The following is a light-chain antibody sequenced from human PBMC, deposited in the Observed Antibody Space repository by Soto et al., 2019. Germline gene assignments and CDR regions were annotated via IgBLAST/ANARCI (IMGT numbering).Light chain of an antibody. J-gene: IGLJ3*02. CDR1: SSDVGGYNY. V-gene: IGLV2-14*01. CDR3: SSFTSSHTWV. Sequence: QSVLTQPASVSGSPGQSITISCTGTSSDVGGYNYVSWYQQHPGKAPKVMIYEVTNRPSGVSNRFSGSKSGNTASLTISGLQAEDEADYHCSSFTSSHTWVFGGGPKLTVL. CDR2: EVT.